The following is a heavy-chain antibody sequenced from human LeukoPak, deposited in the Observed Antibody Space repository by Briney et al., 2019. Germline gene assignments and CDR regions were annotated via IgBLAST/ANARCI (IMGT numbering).Heavy chain of an antibody. CDR1: GLTFINYG. J-gene: IGHJ6*03. Sequence: GGSLRLSCAASGLTFINYGMHWVRQAPGKGLEWVAVISYDGRNKYYAESVKGRFTISRDNSKNTLYLQMNSLRAEDTAVYYCAKGPYYDISTGFHNDYYYYCYMDVWGKGTTVTVSS. D-gene: IGHD3-9*01. CDR2: ISYDGRNK. CDR3: AKGPYYDISTGFHNDYYYYCYMDV. V-gene: IGHV3-30*18.